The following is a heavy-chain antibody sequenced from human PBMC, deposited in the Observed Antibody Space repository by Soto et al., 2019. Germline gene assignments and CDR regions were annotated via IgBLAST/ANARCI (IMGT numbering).Heavy chain of an antibody. CDR2: ISSSSSYI. J-gene: IGHJ6*02. Sequence: GGSLRFSCAASGFTFSSYSMNWVRQAPGKGLEWVSSISSSSSYIYYADSVKGRFTISRDNAKNSLYLQMNSLRAEDTAVYYCAREDQYYLTAYGMDVWGQGTTVTVSS. CDR1: GFTFSSYS. D-gene: IGHD3-16*01. CDR3: AREDQYYLTAYGMDV. V-gene: IGHV3-21*01.